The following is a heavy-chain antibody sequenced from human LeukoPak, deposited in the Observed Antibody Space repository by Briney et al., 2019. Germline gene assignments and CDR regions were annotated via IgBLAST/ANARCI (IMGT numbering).Heavy chain of an antibody. CDR2: ISGSGGST. D-gene: IGHD1-26*01. CDR1: GFTFSNYA. V-gene: IGHV3-23*01. J-gene: IGHJ4*02. CDR3: AKDEIQGVVGAGPGY. Sequence: GGSLRLSCAASGFTFSNYAMSWVRQAPGKGLEWVSAISGSGGSTYYADSVKGRFTISRDNSKNTLYLQMNSLRAEDTAVYHCAKDEIQGVVGAGPGYWGQGTLVTVSS.